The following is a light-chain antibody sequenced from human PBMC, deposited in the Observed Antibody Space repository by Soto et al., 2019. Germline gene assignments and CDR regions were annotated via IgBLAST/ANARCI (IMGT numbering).Light chain of an antibody. CDR1: QSVSNNY. CDR2: GAS. Sequence: EIVLTQSPGTLSLSPGARATLSCRASQSVSNNYLAWYQQKPGQAPRLLIYGASNRATGVPDRFSGSGSGTDVTITISRLEPEDFETYYGQQHNSYPWTFGQGTKVDIK. J-gene: IGKJ1*01. V-gene: IGKV3-20*01. CDR3: QQHNSYPWT.